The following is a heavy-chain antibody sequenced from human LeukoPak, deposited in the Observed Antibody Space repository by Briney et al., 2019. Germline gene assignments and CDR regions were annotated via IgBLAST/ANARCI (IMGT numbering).Heavy chain of an antibody. D-gene: IGHD2-2*01. J-gene: IGHJ4*02. CDR2: IYSGGNT. Sequence: GGALRLSCAASGFTVSSTYMSWVRQAPGKGLEWVSIIYSGGNTYYADSVRGRFTISRDNSKNTLYLQINSLRAEDTAVYYCARHRGYCGSTSCYPYYFDCWGQGTLVTVSS. CDR1: GFTVSSTY. CDR3: ARHRGYCGSTSCYPYYFDC. V-gene: IGHV3-66*04.